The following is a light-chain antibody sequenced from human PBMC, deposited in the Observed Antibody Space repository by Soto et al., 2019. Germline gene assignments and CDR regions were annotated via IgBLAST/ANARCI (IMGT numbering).Light chain of an antibody. CDR2: GTS. V-gene: IGKV3-20*01. CDR3: QQYGNGTSPRYS. J-gene: IGKJ2*03. CDR1: QSVSSNY. Sequence: EIVLTQSPGTLSLSLGERATLSCRASQSVSSNYLAWYQQKPGQAPRLLIYGTSSRATGIPDRFSGSGSGTDFTLSISRLEHEDFEVYYCQQYGNGTSPRYSFGQGTRLEIK.